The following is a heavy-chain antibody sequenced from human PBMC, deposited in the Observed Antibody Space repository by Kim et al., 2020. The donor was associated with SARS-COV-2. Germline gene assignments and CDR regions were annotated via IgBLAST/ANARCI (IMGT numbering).Heavy chain of an antibody. Sequence: ASVKVSCKASGYTFTSYAMHWVRQAPGQRLEWMGWINTGNGNTKYSQKFQGRVTITRDTSASTAYMELSSLRSEDTAVYYFARNPLGYCSSTSCYYYYYMDVWGKGTTVTVSS. CDR3: ARNPLGYCSSTSCYYYYYMDV. J-gene: IGHJ6*03. D-gene: IGHD2-2*01. CDR2: INTGNGNT. V-gene: IGHV1-3*04. CDR1: GYTFTSYA.